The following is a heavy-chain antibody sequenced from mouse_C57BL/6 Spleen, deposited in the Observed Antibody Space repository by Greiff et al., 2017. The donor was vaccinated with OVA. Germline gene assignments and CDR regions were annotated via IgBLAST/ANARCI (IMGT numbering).Heavy chain of an antibody. V-gene: IGHV14-3*01. CDR3: ARGTMVTDYAMDY. CDR2: IDPANGNT. CDR1: GFNIKNTY. J-gene: IGHJ4*01. D-gene: IGHD2-2*01. Sequence: VQLQQSVAELVRPGASVKLSCTASGFNIKNTYMHWVKQRPEQGLEWLGRIDPANGNTKDAPKFQGKATITADTYSNTAYLQLSSLTSEDTALYYCARGTMVTDYAMDYWGQGASVTISS.